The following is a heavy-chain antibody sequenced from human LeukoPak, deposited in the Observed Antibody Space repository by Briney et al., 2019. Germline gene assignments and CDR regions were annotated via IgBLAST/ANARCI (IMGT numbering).Heavy chain of an antibody. J-gene: IGHJ4*02. CDR1: GFTFSSYS. CDR2: ISSSSSYI. CDR3: ARDSNYYDSKQLDY. V-gene: IGHV3-21*01. D-gene: IGHD3-22*01. Sequence: GGSLRLSCAASGFTFSSYSMNWVRQAPGKGLEWVSSISSSSSYIYYADSVKGRFTISRDNAKNSLYLQMNSLRAEDTAAYYCARDSNYYDSKQLDYWGQGTLVTVSS.